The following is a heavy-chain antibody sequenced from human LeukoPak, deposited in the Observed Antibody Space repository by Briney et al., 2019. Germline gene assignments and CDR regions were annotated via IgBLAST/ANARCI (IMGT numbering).Heavy chain of an antibody. CDR2: IWYDGSNK. D-gene: IGHD1/OR15-1a*01. J-gene: IGHJ6*03. Sequence: PGGSLRLSCAASGFTFSSYGMHWVRQAPGKGLEWVAVIWYDGSNKYYADSVKGRFTISRDNSKNTLYLQMNSLKTEDTAVYYCTRHGRGLEQNYYYYYMDVWGKGTTVTVSS. CDR3: TRHGRGLEQNYYYYYMDV. V-gene: IGHV3-33*01. CDR1: GFTFSSYG.